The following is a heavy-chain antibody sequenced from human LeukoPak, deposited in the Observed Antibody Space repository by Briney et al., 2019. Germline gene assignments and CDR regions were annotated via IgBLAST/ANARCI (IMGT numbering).Heavy chain of an antibody. V-gene: IGHV5-51*01. J-gene: IGHJ4*02. CDR3: ARPGQLGEYTPYYFDY. CDR1: GYSFTSYW. CDR2: IYPGDSDT. Sequence: GESLKISCKGSGYSFTSYWIGWGRQMPGKGLEWMGIIYPGDSDTRYSPSFQGQVTISADKSISTAYLQWSSLKASDTAMYYCARPGQLGEYTPYYFDYWGQGTLVTVSS. D-gene: IGHD3-16*01.